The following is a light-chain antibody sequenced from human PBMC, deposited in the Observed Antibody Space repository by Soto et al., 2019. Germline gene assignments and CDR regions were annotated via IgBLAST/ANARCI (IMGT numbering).Light chain of an antibody. CDR1: SSDVGGYNY. J-gene: IGLJ1*01. Sequence: QSVLTQPASVSGSPGQSITISCTGTSSDVGGYNYVSWYQQHSGKAPKLMIYEVSNRPSGDSDRFSGSKSGNTASLTISGLQAEDEADYYCSSYTSSSTPYVFGSGTKVTVL. CDR3: SSYTSSSTPYV. CDR2: EVS. V-gene: IGLV2-14*03.